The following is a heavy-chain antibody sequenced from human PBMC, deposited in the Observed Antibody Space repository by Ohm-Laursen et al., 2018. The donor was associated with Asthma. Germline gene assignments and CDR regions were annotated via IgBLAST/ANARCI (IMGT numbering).Heavy chain of an antibody. D-gene: IGHD1-26*01. Sequence: SLRLSCSASGFTFSDYYMSWIRQAPGKGLEWVSYISSSSSYTNYADSVKGRFTISRDNAKNSVYLQMNSLRAEDTALYYCARIGPEWELPGREYSVHHWGQGTLVTVSS. CDR3: ARIGPEWELPGREYSVHH. J-gene: IGHJ1*01. CDR2: ISSSSSYT. V-gene: IGHV3-11*06. CDR1: GFTFSDYY.